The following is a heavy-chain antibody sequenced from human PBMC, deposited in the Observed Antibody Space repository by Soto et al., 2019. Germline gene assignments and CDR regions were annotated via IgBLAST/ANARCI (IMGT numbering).Heavy chain of an antibody. D-gene: IGHD3-3*02. Sequence: TSETLSLTCTVSGDSIISSDFYWGWVRQPPGKGLEWIGSIFYLGSSYYNPSLKSRVTMSVDTSKNQFSLRLRSVTAADTALYFCSRRSLALRKNNWFDPWGQGIMVTVSS. V-gene: IGHV4-39*01. CDR1: GDSIISSDFY. CDR3: SRRSLALRKNNWFDP. CDR2: IFYLGSS. J-gene: IGHJ5*02.